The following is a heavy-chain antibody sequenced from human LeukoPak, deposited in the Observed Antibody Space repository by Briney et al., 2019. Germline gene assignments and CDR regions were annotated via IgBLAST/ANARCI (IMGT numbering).Heavy chain of an antibody. V-gene: IGHV4-59*08. J-gene: IGHJ4*02. D-gene: IGHD3-10*01. Sequence: SETLSLTCTVSGGSISSDYWQWIRQPPGKGLEWVGYIYNSGNNHYNSSLKSRVTISIDTSRNQFSLKLASVTAADTAVYYCATRGYWGQGTLVAVSS. CDR1: GGSISSDY. CDR3: ATRGY. CDR2: IYNSGNN.